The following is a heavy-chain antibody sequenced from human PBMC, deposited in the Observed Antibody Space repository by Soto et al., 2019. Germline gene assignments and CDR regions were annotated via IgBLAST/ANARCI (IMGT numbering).Heavy chain of an antibody. Sequence: QVQLVQSGAEVKKPGSSVKVSCKASGGTFSSYAISWVRQAPGQGLEWMGGIIPIFGTANYAQKFQGRVTITADESTSPPYMGLSSLRSEDTAGYYCARDLRYYDYVWGSYRSYGMDVWGQGTTVTVSS. CDR3: ARDLRYYDYVWGSYRSYGMDV. D-gene: IGHD3-16*02. V-gene: IGHV1-69*12. CDR2: IIPIFGTA. J-gene: IGHJ6*02. CDR1: GGTFSSYA.